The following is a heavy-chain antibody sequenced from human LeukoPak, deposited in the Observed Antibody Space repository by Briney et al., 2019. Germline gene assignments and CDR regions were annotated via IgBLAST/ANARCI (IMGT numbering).Heavy chain of an antibody. CDR2: ISSSSSYI. D-gene: IGHD3-22*01. J-gene: IGHJ6*02. V-gene: IGHV3-21*01. Sequence: GGSLSLAWAPSGFTFGRYSMNWVRQAPGKGLEWVSSISSSSSYIYYADSVKGRFTISRDNAKNSLYLQMNSLRAEDTAVYYCARDPITYYYDSSGYLKFPYYYGMDVWGQGTTVTVSS. CDR1: GFTFGRYS. CDR3: ARDPITYYYDSSGYLKFPYYYGMDV.